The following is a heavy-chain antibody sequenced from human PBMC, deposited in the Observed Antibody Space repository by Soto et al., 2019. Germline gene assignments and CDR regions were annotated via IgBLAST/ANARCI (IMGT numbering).Heavy chain of an antibody. CDR1: GYTFTSYY. CDR2: INPSGGST. D-gene: IGHD3-10*01. CDR3: ASLQGYYGSGSYYSHDY. Sequence: ASVKVSCKASGYTFTSYYMHWVRQAPGQGLEWMGIINPSGGSTSYAQKFQGRVTMTRDTSTSTVYMELSSPRSEDTAVYYCASLQGYYGSGSYYSHDYWGQGTLVTVSS. V-gene: IGHV1-46*03. J-gene: IGHJ4*02.